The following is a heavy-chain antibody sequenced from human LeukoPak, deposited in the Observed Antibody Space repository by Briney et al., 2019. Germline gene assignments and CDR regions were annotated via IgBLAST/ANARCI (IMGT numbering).Heavy chain of an antibody. J-gene: IGHJ3*02. D-gene: IGHD2-2*03. CDR1: GFTFSDYY. CDR2: SRNKLNGYTK. CDR3: ARGMQFWITRSNDAFDI. V-gene: IGHV3-72*01. Sequence: PAVTLKLSCAASGFTFSDYYMDWFRPAPGKGLEWVGHSRNKLNGYTKEYAASVKGRFTLSRDDSKNSVYLEMNSLQAEDTAVYYCARGMQFWITRSNDAFDIWGQGTMVTVFS.